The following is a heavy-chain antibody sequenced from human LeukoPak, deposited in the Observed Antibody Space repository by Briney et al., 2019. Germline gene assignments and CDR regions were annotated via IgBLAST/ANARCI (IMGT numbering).Heavy chain of an antibody. J-gene: IGHJ4*02. CDR1: GYTFTSYG. V-gene: IGHV1-18*01. Sequence: ASVNVSCKASGYTFTSYGISWVRQAPGQGLEWMGWISAYNGNTNYAQKLQGRVTMTTDTSTSTAYMELRSLRSDDTAVYYCARDLPYYYDSSGIDYWGQGTLVTVSS. D-gene: IGHD3-22*01. CDR2: ISAYNGNT. CDR3: ARDLPYYYDSSGIDY.